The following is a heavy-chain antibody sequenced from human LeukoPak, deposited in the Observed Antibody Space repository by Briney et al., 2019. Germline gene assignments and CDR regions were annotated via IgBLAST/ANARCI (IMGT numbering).Heavy chain of an antibody. CDR1: GFTFSGSA. J-gene: IGHJ4*02. CDR2: IRSKANSYAT. D-gene: IGHD2-2*01. Sequence: PGGSLRLSCAASGFTFSGSAMHWVRQASGKGLEWVGRIRSKANSYATAYAASVEGRFTISRDDSKNTAYLQMNSLKTEDTAVYYCVHCSSTSCYGGFDYWGQGTLVTVSS. CDR3: VHCSSTSCYGGFDY. V-gene: IGHV3-73*01.